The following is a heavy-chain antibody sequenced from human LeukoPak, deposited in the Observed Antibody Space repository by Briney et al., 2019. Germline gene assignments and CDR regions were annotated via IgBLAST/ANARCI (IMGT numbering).Heavy chain of an antibody. Sequence: GESLRLSCAASGFTFSSYWMSWVRQAPGKELEWVANIKQDGSEKYYVDSVKGRFTISRDNAKNSLYLQMNSLRAEDTAVYYCARVEESASFDPWGQGTLVTVSS. V-gene: IGHV3-7*01. J-gene: IGHJ5*02. CDR2: IKQDGSEK. D-gene: IGHD3-3*01. CDR1: GFTFSSYW. CDR3: ARVEESASFDP.